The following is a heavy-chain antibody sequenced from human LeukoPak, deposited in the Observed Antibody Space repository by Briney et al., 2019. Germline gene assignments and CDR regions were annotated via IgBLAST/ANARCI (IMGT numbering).Heavy chain of an antibody. CDR1: GGTFSSYA. J-gene: IGHJ4*02. CDR3: ARSYTAMDPFDY. V-gene: IGHV1-8*02. CDR2: MNPNSGNT. Sequence: ASVKVSCKASGGTFSSYAINWVRQATGQGLEWMGWMNPNSGNTGYAQKFQGRVTMTRNTSISTAYMELSSLRSEDTAVYYCARSYTAMDPFDYWGQGTLVTVSS. D-gene: IGHD5-18*01.